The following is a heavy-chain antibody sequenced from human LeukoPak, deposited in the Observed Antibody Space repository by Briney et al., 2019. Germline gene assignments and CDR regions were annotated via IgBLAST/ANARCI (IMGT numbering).Heavy chain of an antibody. D-gene: IGHD5-18*01. CDR2: IYTSGTT. Sequence: GGSLRLSCAASEFTFSSYAMHWVRQAPGKGLEWVSVIYTSGTTYYADSVKGRFTISRDNSKNTLYLQMNSLRAEDTAVYYCARDPRTSYENDFYYYYMDVWGKGTTVTISS. CDR3: ARDPRTSYENDFYYYYMDV. J-gene: IGHJ6*03. V-gene: IGHV3-66*01. CDR1: EFTFSSYA.